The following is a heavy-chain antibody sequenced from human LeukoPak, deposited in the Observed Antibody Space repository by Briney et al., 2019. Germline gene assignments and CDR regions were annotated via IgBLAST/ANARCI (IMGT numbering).Heavy chain of an antibody. CDR3: SRNGLVDFDY. CDR2: IRRRAYGGAA. J-gene: IGHJ4*02. Sequence: GGSLRLSCTTSGFAFDDFAMSWVRQPAGKGLEWVGFIRRRAYGGAAEYAASVKGRFIIYRDDSKGIAYLQMNSLKTEDTAVYYCSRNGLVDFDYWGQGSRVIVSP. CDR1: GFAFDDFA. V-gene: IGHV3-49*04.